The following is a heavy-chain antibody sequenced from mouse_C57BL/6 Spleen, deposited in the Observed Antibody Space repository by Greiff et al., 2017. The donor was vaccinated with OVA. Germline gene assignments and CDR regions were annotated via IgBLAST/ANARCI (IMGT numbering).Heavy chain of an antibody. D-gene: IGHD1-1*01. CDR1: GYTFTSYW. J-gene: IGHJ3*01. CDR2: IDPSDSYT. Sequence: VQLQQPGAELVKPGASVKLSCKASGYTFTSYWMQWVKQRPGQGLEWIGEIDPSDSYTNYNQKFKGKATLTVDTSSSTAYMQLSSLTSEDSAVYYCARDYYGSKCAYWGQGTLVTVSA. CDR3: ARDYYGSKCAY. V-gene: IGHV1-50*01.